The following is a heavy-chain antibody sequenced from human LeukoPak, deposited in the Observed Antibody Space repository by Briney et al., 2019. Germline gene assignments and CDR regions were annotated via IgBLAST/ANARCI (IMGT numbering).Heavy chain of an antibody. J-gene: IGHJ6*03. CDR2: IYTSGST. Sequence: NPSETLSLTCTVSGGSISNYHWSWIRQPAGKGLEWIGRIYTSGSTNYNPSLKSRVTMSVDTSKNQFSLSLSSVTAADTAVYYCARASEEYYYGSGGYPYYYYYYMDVWGKGTTVTVSS. D-gene: IGHD3-10*01. CDR3: ARASEEYYYGSGGYPYYYYYYMDV. V-gene: IGHV4-4*07. CDR1: GGSISNYH.